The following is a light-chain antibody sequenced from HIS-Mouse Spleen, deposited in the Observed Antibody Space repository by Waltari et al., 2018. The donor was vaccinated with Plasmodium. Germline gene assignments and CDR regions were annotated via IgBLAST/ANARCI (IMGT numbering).Light chain of an antibody. J-gene: IGLJ3*02. CDR1: ALPKTY. Sequence: SYELTQPPSVSVSPGQTARITCSADALPKTYAYWYQQKAGQAPVLGMYEDSKRPSGTPERCSGSSSGTMGTLTISGAQVEDEADYYCYSTDSSGNHRVFGGGTKLTVL. CDR3: YSTDSSGNHRV. V-gene: IGLV3-10*01. CDR2: EDS.